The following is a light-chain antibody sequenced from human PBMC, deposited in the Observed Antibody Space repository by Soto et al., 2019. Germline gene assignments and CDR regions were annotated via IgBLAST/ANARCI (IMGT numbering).Light chain of an antibody. CDR3: QHYNHWLWT. CDR1: QSVSSY. V-gene: IGKV3-15*01. Sequence: EIVLTQSPATLSLSPGERATLSCRASQSVSSYLAWYQQKPGQAPRLLIYGASTRATGIPARFSGTGSGTEFTLTISSLQSEDFAVYYCQHYNHWLWTFGQGTKVDIK. CDR2: GAS. J-gene: IGKJ1*01.